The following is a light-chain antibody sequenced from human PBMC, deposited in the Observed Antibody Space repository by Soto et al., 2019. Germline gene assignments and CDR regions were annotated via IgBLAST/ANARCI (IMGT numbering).Light chain of an antibody. V-gene: IGLV2-14*01. CDR1: SSDVGGYNF. Sequence: QSALTQPASVSGSPGQSVTISCTGTSSDVGGYNFVSWYQQLPGEAPKLILYEVSDRPSGVSDRFSGSKSGDTASLTVSGLQAEDEADYYCSSYTTSRTYVFGTGTKVTVL. CDR3: SSYTTSRTYV. J-gene: IGLJ1*01. CDR2: EVS.